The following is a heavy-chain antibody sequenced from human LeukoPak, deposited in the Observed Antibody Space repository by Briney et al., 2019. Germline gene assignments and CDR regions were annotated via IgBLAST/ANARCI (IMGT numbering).Heavy chain of an antibody. CDR1: GGSISPYY. D-gene: IGHD3-22*01. CDR2: IYYSGST. J-gene: IGHJ4*02. V-gene: IGHV4-59*01. CDR3: ARSTWLLDK. Sequence: PSETLSLTCTVSGGSISPYYWSWIRQPPGKGLEWIGYIYYSGSTNYNPSLKSRVTISLDTSKNQFSPQLSSVTAADTAVYYCARSTWLLDKWGQGTLVTVSS.